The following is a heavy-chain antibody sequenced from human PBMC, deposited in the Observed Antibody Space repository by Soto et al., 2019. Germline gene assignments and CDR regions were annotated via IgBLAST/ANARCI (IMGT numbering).Heavy chain of an antibody. J-gene: IGHJ3*02. Sequence: SETLSLTCTVSGGSISSSSYYWGWIRQPPGKGLEWIGSIYYSGSTYYNPSLKSRVTMTRDTSTSTVYMELSSLRSEDTAVYYCARQYYDFWSGYYTGPLSAFDIWGQGTMVTVSS. V-gene: IGHV4-39*01. D-gene: IGHD3-3*01. CDR2: IYYSGST. CDR1: GGSISSSSYY. CDR3: ARQYYDFWSGYYTGPLSAFDI.